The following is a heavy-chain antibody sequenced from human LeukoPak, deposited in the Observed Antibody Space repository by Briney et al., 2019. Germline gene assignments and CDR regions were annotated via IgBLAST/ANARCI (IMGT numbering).Heavy chain of an antibody. D-gene: IGHD3-10*01. CDR3: AKKQWGSWKLDP. J-gene: IGHJ5*02. CDR1: GASISSYY. V-gene: IGHV4-4*08. Sequence: SETLSLTCIVSGASISSYYWSWIRQPPGQGLEWIGYIYTDGSTKYNPSLKSRVTISMDTSENQISLKLRSVTAADTAVYYCAKKQWGSWKLDPWGPGTLVTVSS. CDR2: IYTDGST.